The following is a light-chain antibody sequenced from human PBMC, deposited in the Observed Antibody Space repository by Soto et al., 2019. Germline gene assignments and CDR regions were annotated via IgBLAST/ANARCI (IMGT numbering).Light chain of an antibody. CDR2: DVS. J-gene: IGLJ3*02. CDR3: CSYAGNSLWV. Sequence: QSVLTQPRSVSGSPGQSVTISCTGTSSDVGGYNYVSWYQQHPGKAPKLMIYDVSKWPSGVPDRFSGSKSGNTASLTISGLQAEDEADYYCCSYAGNSLWVFGGGTKLIVL. CDR1: SSDVGGYNY. V-gene: IGLV2-11*01.